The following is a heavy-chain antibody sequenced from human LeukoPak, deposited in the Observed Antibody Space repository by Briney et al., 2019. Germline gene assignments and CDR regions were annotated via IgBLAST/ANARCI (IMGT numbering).Heavy chain of an antibody. D-gene: IGHD2-2*01. CDR2: ISGSGGST. Sequence: PGGSLRLSCAASGFTFSSYAMTWVRQAPGKGLERVSAISGSGGSTYYADSVKGRFTISRDNSKNTLYLQMNSLRAEDTAVYYCAKDSTGVFDYWGQGTLVTVSS. J-gene: IGHJ4*02. V-gene: IGHV3-23*01. CDR1: GFTFSSYA. CDR3: AKDSTGVFDY.